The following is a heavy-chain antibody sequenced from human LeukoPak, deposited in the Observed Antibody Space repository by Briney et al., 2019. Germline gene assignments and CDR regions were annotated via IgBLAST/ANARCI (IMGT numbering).Heavy chain of an antibody. V-gene: IGHV4-34*01. D-gene: IGHD6-6*01. Sequence: SETLSLTCAVYGGSFSGYYWSWIRQPPGKGLEWIGEINHSGSTNYNPSLKSRVTISVDTSKNQFPLKLSSVTAADTAVYYCARHDAGIAARPFDNWGQGTLVTVSS. J-gene: IGHJ4*02. CDR3: ARHDAGIAARPFDN. CDR1: GGSFSGYY. CDR2: INHSGST.